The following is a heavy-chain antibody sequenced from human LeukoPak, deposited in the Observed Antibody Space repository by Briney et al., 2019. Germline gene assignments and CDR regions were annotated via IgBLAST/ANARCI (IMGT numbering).Heavy chain of an antibody. D-gene: IGHD3-10*01. Sequence: ASVKVSCEASGYTFTSYGISWVRQAPGQGLEWMGWISAYNGNTNYAQKLQGRVTMTTDTSTSTAYMELRSLRSDDTAVYYCARDVRVLLWFGDHDPGYYFDYWGQGTLVTVSS. V-gene: IGHV1-18*01. CDR3: ARDVRVLLWFGDHDPGYYFDY. J-gene: IGHJ4*02. CDR2: ISAYNGNT. CDR1: GYTFTSYG.